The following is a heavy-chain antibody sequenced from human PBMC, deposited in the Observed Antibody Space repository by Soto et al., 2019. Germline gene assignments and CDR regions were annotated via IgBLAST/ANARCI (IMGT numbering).Heavy chain of an antibody. CDR2: IYYSGST. D-gene: IGHD3-10*01. CDR1: GGSISSYY. Sequence: PSETLSLTCTVSGGSISSYYWSWIRQPPGKGLEWIGYIYYSGSTNYNPSLKSRVTISVDTSKNQFSLKLSSVTAADTAVYYCARVVSGGFGELLDYWGQGTLVTVS. J-gene: IGHJ4*02. V-gene: IGHV4-59*01. CDR3: ARVVSGGFGELLDY.